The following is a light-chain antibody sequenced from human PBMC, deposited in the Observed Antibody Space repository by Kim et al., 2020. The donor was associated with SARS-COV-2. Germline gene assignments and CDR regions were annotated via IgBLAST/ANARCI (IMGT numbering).Light chain of an antibody. J-gene: IGLJ2*01. CDR2: EVS. CDR3: SSYTSSSTLI. CDR1: SSDVGSYNR. Sequence: GQSVTITCAGTSSDVGSYNRVSWYQQPPGTAPKLIIYEVSDRPSGVPPRFSGSKSGNTASLTISWLQTEDEADYYCSSYTSSSTLIFGGGTKVTVL. V-gene: IGLV2-18*02.